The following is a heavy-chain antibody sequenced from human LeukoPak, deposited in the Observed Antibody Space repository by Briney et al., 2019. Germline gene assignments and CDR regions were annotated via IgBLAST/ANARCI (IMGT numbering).Heavy chain of an antibody. D-gene: IGHD6-13*01. CDR1: GYTFTSYG. Sequence: ASVKVSCKASGYTFTSYGISWVRQAPGQGLEWMGWISAYNGNTNYAQKFQGRVTITRDTSASTAYMELSSLRSEDTAVYYCARESSGTGGYYYYYGMDVWGQGTTVTVSS. CDR2: ISAYNGNT. J-gene: IGHJ6*02. V-gene: IGHV1-18*01. CDR3: ARESSGTGGYYYYYGMDV.